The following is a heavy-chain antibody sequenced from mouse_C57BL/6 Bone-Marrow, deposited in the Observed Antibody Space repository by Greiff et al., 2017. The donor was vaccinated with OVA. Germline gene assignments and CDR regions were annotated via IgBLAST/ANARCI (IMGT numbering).Heavy chain of an antibody. D-gene: IGHD2-1*01. CDR1: GYTFTSYG. CDR3: ARSLLWSLYAMDD. CDR2: IYPRSGNT. Sequence: QVQLKQSGAELARPGASVKLSCKASGYTFTSYGISWVKQRTGQGLEWIGEIYPRSGNTYYNEKFKGKATLTADKSSSTAYMELRSLTSEDSAVYFCARSLLWSLYAMDDWGQGTSVTVSS. J-gene: IGHJ4*01. V-gene: IGHV1-81*01.